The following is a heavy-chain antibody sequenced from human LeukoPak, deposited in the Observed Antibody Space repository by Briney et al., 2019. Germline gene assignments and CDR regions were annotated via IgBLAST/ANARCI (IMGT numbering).Heavy chain of an antibody. V-gene: IGHV1-69*04. CDR2: IIPIFGIA. J-gene: IGHJ4*02. D-gene: IGHD6-19*01. CDR1: GGTFSSYA. CDR3: AREGKAGQGY. Sequence: ASVKVSCKASGGTFSSYAISWVRQAPGQGLEWMGRIIPIFGIANYAQKVQGRVTITADKSTSTAYMELSSLRSEDTAVYYCAREGKAGQGYWGQRTLVTVSS.